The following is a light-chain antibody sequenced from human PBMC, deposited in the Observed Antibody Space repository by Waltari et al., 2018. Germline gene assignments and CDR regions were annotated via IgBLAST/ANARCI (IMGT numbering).Light chain of an antibody. J-gene: IGKJ2*01. CDR3: QQCYTFPYT. CDR2: WAS. Sequence: DIVLTQSPDSLAVSLGERATINCKFSQSVVFSSNNKNYLAWYQQKPGQPPKLPITWASTRESGVPDRCSGSGSETDFTLTISSLQAEDGAVYYCQQCYTFPYTFGQGTKLEIK. CDR1: QSVVFSSNNKNY. V-gene: IGKV4-1*01.